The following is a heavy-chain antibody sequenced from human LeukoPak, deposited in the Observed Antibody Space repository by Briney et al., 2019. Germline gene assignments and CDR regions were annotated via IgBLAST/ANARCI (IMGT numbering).Heavy chain of an antibody. Sequence: GGSLRLSCAASGFTFSSYSMNWVRQAPGKGLEWVSVIYNDGSTYYADSVKGRFTISRDNSKNTLYLQMNSLRAEDTAVYYCARGNSGDSGHFDYWGQGTLVTVSS. CDR2: IYNDGST. D-gene: IGHD1-26*01. CDR3: ARGNSGDSGHFDY. J-gene: IGHJ4*02. CDR1: GFTFSSYS. V-gene: IGHV3-53*01.